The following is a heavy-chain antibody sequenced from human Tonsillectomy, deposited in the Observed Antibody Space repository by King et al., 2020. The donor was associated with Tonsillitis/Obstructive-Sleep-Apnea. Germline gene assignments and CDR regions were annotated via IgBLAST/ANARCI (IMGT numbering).Heavy chain of an antibody. CDR2: ITGTAFST. J-gene: IGHJ3*02. Sequence: VQLVESGGGLAQPGGFLRLSCAASGFTFSSYTMTWVRQAPGKVLQWVSAITGTAFSTYYADSVKGRFTISRDNSKNTLHVQMNSLRAEDTAVYYCAKGHGDDDAFDIWGQGTMVTVSS. V-gene: IGHV3-23*04. D-gene: IGHD4-17*01. CDR1: GFTFSSYT. CDR3: AKGHGDDDAFDI.